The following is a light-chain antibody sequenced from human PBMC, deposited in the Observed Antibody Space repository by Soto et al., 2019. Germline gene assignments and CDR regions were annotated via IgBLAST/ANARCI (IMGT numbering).Light chain of an antibody. Sequence: SQSAGAVSVTQGERATLSSGASQSVSTNVAWYQQKSGQPPRLLIYGASTRATGVPARFSGRGSGTEFTLTISSLQSEDFAVYYCQPYTTWPPNPFGQGT. CDR3: QPYTTWPPNP. CDR1: QSVSTN. CDR2: GAS. V-gene: IGKV3-15*01. J-gene: IGKJ5*01.